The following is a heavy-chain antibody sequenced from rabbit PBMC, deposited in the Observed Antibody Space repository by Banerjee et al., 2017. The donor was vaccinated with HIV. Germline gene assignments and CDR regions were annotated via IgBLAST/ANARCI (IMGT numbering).Heavy chain of an antibody. D-gene: IGHD4-1*01. CDR3: ARDLAGVIGWNFNL. CDR2: INTSSGNT. J-gene: IGHJ4*01. Sequence: QSLEESGGDLVKPGASLTLTCTASGFSFSSNAMCWVRQAPGKGLEWIACINTSSGNTVNANWAKGRFTISKTSSTRVTLQMTSLTAADTATYFCARDLAGVIGWNFNLWGQGTLVT. CDR1: GFSFSSNA. V-gene: IGHV1S40*01.